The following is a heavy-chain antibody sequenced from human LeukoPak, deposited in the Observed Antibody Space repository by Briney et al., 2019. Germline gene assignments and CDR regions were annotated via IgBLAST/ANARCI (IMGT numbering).Heavy chain of an antibody. D-gene: IGHD3-22*01. CDR3: ARDRGYAFDI. J-gene: IGHJ3*02. CDR1: GFTFSSYW. Sequence: GGSLRLSCAASGFTFSSYWMHWVPQAPGKGLVWVSLIKSDGSSTSYADSVKGRFTISRDNAKNTLYLQMNSLRAEDTAVYYCARDRGYAFDIWGQGTMVTVSS. CDR2: IKSDGSST. V-gene: IGHV3-74*01.